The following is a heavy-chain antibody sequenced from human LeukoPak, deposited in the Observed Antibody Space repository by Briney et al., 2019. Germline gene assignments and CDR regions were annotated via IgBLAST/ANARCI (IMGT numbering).Heavy chain of an antibody. CDR1: GFTFTSYA. Sequence: GGSLRLSCEASGFTFTSYAMNWVRQSPGKGLEWVTSITSGGGGTFYQDSLRGRFTISRDNANNVVFLQMERLRRGDCAVYNCAKGTDTSGRRNCDIWGQGTLVTVSS. J-gene: IGHJ1*01. V-gene: IGHV3-23*01. CDR2: ITSGGGGT. D-gene: IGHD1-14*01. CDR3: AKGTDTSGRRNCDI.